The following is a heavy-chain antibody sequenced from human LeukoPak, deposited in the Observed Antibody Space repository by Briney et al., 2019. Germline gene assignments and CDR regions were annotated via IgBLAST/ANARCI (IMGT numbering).Heavy chain of an antibody. D-gene: IGHD2-2*01. CDR2: TYYRSTWYN. J-gene: IGHJ5*02. CDR1: GDSVSSNSVT. Sequence: QTLSLTCAISGDSVSSNSVTWNWIRQSPSRGLEWLGRTYYRSTWYNDYAVSVRGRITVNPDTSKNQFSLHLNSVTPEDTAVYYCARRLTQYDCFDPWGRGILVTVSS. CDR3: ARRLTQYDCFDP. V-gene: IGHV6-1*01.